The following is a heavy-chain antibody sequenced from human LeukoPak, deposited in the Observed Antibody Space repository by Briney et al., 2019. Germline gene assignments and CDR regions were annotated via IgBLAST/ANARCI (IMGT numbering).Heavy chain of an antibody. V-gene: IGHV4-39*01. Sequence: SETLSLTCTVSGGSISSSNSYWGWIRQPPGKGLEWIGSMYYTGNTYYNASLKSRVTISIDTSKNQISLRLTSVTATDTAMYYCARQTGSGLFTLPGGQGTLVTVSS. CDR2: MYYTGNT. CDR1: GGSISSSNSY. D-gene: IGHD3/OR15-3a*01. J-gene: IGHJ4*02. CDR3: ARQTGSGLFTLP.